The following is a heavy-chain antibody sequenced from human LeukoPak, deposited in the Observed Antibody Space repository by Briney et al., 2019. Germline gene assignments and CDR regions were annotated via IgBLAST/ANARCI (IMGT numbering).Heavy chain of an antibody. Sequence: PETLSLTCAVYGGSFSGYYGSWGRQTPGGGGGWSAEINHTGSTNYNPSLNSRVTISVDTSKNQSSLKLSSVTAADKAAYYCARAGDIYNYYFDHWGQGTLVTVSS. V-gene: IGHV4-34*01. J-gene: IGHJ4*02. CDR3: ARAGDIYNYYFDH. D-gene: IGHD5-24*01. CDR2: INHTGST. CDR1: GGSFSGYY.